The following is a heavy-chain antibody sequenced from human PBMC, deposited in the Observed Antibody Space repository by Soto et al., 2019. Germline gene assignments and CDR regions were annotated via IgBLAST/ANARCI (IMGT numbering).Heavy chain of an antibody. Sequence: TSETLSLTCTVSGGSISSYYWSWIRQPPGKGLEWIGYIYYSGSTNYNPSLKSRVTISVDTSKNQFSLKLSSVTAADTAVYYCARIPYYYGSGSYWYFDYWGQGTLVTVSS. CDR1: GGSISSYY. D-gene: IGHD3-10*01. J-gene: IGHJ4*02. CDR3: ARIPYYYGSGSYWYFDY. V-gene: IGHV4-59*01. CDR2: IYYSGST.